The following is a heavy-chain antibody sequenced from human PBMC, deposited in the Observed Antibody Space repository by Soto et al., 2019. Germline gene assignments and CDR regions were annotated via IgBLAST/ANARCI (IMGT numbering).Heavy chain of an antibody. CDR2: TTGSGGST. J-gene: IGHJ4*02. V-gene: IGHV3-23*01. Sequence: GGSLRLSCAASGFTFSSYAMSWVRQAPGKGLEWGSGTTGSGGSTYYADSLEGRLTISRDNSKTTLYLQMSSLTAEDTALYHCARGSGDIYAYVDHWGQGTLVTVSS. D-gene: IGHD5-18*01. CDR1: GFTFSSYA. CDR3: ARGSGDIYAYVDH.